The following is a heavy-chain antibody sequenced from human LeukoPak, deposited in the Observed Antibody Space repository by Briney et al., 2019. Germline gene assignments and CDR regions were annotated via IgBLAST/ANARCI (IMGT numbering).Heavy chain of an antibody. Sequence: PSETLSLTCSVSGGSIRSYYWNWIRQPPGKGLEWIGYIYYSGSTKYNPSLQSRVTISVDTSKNQFSLMLSSVTAADTAVYYCAREGRDGYNYAFDFWGHGTMVTVSS. J-gene: IGHJ3*01. V-gene: IGHV4-59*01. CDR1: GGSIRSYY. CDR2: IYYSGST. D-gene: IGHD5-24*01. CDR3: AREGRDGYNYAFDF.